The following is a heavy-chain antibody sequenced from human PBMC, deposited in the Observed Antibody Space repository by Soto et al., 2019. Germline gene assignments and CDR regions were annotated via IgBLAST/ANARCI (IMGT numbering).Heavy chain of an antibody. J-gene: IGHJ3*02. CDR1: GLTFCSYA. V-gene: IGHV3-23*01. D-gene: IGHD2-2*01. CDR2: ISRSGYST. CDR3: AKDMLSAAASDAFDI. Sequence: EVQLLESGGGLVQPGGSLSLSCAASGLTFCSYAMTWVRQAPGKGLGWVSAISRSGYSTDYAASVKGRFTISRDNSKNTLYLQMNSLRVEDTAVYYCAKDMLSAAASDAFDIWGQGTMVTVSS.